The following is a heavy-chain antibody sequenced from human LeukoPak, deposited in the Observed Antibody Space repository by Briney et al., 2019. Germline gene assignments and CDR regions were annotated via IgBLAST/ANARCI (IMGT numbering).Heavy chain of an antibody. J-gene: IGHJ5*02. V-gene: IGHV1-2*02. CDR2: INPNSGGT. D-gene: IGHD5-12*01. Sequence: ASVKVSCKASGYTFTGYYMHWVRQAPGQGLEWMGWINPNSGGTNYAQKFQGRVTMTRDTSISTAYMELSRLRSDDTAVYYCARDIVATIENWFDPWGQGTRVTVSS. CDR1: GYTFTGYY. CDR3: ARDIVATIENWFDP.